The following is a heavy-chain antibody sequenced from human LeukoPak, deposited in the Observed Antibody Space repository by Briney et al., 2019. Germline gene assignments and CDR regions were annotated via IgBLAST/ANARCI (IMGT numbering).Heavy chain of an antibody. CDR3: ARRPDGTSHFDY. D-gene: IGHD6-6*01. CDR2: VYYSGGT. V-gene: IGHV4-59*08. J-gene: IGHJ4*02. Sequence: SETLSVTCTVPGGSIRSYFWSWIRQPPGKGLEWIGYVYYSGGTNYNPSLKSRVTISVDTSKEQFSLKLSSVTAADTAVYYCARRPDGTSHFDYWGPGPLVTASS. CDR1: GGSIRSYF.